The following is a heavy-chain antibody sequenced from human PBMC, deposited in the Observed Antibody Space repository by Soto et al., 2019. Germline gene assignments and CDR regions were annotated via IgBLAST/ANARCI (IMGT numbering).Heavy chain of an antibody. V-gene: IGHV4-30-4*01. CDR3: AXDAFDVEKGYYYYGMDV. Sequence: SETLSLTCTVSGGSISSGDYYWSWIRQPPGKGLEWIGYIYYSGSTYYNPSLKSRVTISVDTSKNQFSLKLSSVTAADTAVYYCAXDAFDVEKGYYYYGMDVWGQGTTVTVSS. D-gene: IGHD3-10*01. J-gene: IGHJ6*02. CDR1: GGSISSGDYY. CDR2: IYYSGST.